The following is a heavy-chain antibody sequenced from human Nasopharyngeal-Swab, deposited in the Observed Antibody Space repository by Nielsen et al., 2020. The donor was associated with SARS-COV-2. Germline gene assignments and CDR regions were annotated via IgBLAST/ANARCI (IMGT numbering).Heavy chain of an antibody. CDR3: AVHSGYDLYYYYYMDA. CDR2: IDGTGDSS. D-gene: IGHD5-12*01. J-gene: IGHJ6*03. CDR1: AFTFSNFA. V-gene: IGHV3-23*01. Sequence: LSLTCAASAFTFSNFAMSWVRQAPGKALEWVSVIDGTGDSSYYADSVKGRFTISRGNSKNTLYLQMNSLRAEDTAVYYCAVHSGYDLYYYYYMDAWGKGTTVTVSS.